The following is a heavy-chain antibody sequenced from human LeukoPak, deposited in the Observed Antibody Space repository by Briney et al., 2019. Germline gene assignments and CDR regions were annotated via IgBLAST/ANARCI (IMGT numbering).Heavy chain of an antibody. Sequence: SETLSLTCSVSGGSNSTYYWSWIRQPPGKGLEWFGYIYYSGSTSYNPSLKSRVTISIDTSKNQFSLELTSVTAADTAVYYCARHGIVDSSRKYYFDYWGQGTLVTVSS. CDR3: ARHGIVDSSRKYYFDY. CDR1: GGSNSTYY. CDR2: IYYSGST. J-gene: IGHJ4*02. V-gene: IGHV4-59*08. D-gene: IGHD6-13*01.